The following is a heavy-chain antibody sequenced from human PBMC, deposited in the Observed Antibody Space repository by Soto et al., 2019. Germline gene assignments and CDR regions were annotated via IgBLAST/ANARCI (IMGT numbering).Heavy chain of an antibody. V-gene: IGHV3-23*01. J-gene: IGHJ6*02. D-gene: IGHD3-9*01. CDR2: ISGSGGST. CDR3: ANDYDILTGADYYYYGMDV. Sequence: GGSLRLSCAASGFTFSSYAMSWVRQAPGKGLERVSAISGSGGSTYYADSVKGRFTISRDNSKNTLYLQMNSLRAEDTAVYYCANDYDILTGADYYYYGMDVWGQGTTVTVSS. CDR1: GFTFSSYA.